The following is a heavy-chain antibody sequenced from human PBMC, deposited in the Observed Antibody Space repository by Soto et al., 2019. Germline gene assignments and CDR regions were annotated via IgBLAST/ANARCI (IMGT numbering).Heavy chain of an antibody. Sequence: PSETLSLTCTVSGGSISSYYWSWIRQPPGKGLEWIGYIYYSGSTNYNPSLKSRVTISVDTSKNQFSLKLSSVTAADTAVYYCARDSFYDYGDYYYYYLDVWGKGTTVTVSS. J-gene: IGHJ6*03. CDR2: IYYSGST. D-gene: IGHD4-17*01. CDR3: ARDSFYDYGDYYYYYLDV. V-gene: IGHV4-59*01. CDR1: GGSISSYY.